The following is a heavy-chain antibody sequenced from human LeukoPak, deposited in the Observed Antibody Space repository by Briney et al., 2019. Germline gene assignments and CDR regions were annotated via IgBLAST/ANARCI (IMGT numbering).Heavy chain of an antibody. CDR2: IYYSGST. D-gene: IGHD4-17*01. J-gene: IGHJ6*02. V-gene: IGHV4-59*01. CDR1: GGSISSYY. Sequence: PSETLSLTCTVSGGSISSYYWSWIRQPPGKGLEWIGYIYYSGSTNYNPSLKSRVTISVDTSKNQFSLKLSSVTAADTAVYYCARISDYGDYYYYYGMDVWGQGTTVTVSS. CDR3: ARISDYGDYYYYYGMDV.